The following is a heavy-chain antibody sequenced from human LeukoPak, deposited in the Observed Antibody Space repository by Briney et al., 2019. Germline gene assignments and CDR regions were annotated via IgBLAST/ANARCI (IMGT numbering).Heavy chain of an antibody. Sequence: PGGSLRLSCAASGFTFSSHAMTWVRQAPGKGLERVSVIGYGGGDIQYADSVKGRFTISRDNSKNTLYLQMNSLRAEDTAVYYCARYAPPTTVVTRFFDYWGQGTLVTVSS. V-gene: IGHV3-23*01. D-gene: IGHD4-11*01. J-gene: IGHJ4*02. CDR2: IGYGGGDI. CDR3: ARYAPPTTVVTRFFDY. CDR1: GFTFSSHA.